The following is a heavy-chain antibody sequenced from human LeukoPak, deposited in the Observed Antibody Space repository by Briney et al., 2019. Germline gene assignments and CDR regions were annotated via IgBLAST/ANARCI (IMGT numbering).Heavy chain of an antibody. J-gene: IGHJ3*02. CDR3: ARVGPYYYDSSGYYYDRYAFDI. Sequence: ASVKVSCKASGYTFTSYAMHWVRQAPGQGLEWMGWINTNTGNPTYAQGFTGRFVFSLDTSVSTAYLQISSLKAEDTAVYYCARVGPYYYDSSGYYYDRYAFDIWGQGTMVTVSS. D-gene: IGHD3-22*01. CDR2: INTNTGNP. V-gene: IGHV7-4-1*02. CDR1: GYTFTSYA.